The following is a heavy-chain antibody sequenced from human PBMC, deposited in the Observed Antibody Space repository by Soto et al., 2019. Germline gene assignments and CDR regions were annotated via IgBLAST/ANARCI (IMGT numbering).Heavy chain of an antibody. CDR1: GCSISNGDYY. V-gene: IGHV4-30-4*01. Sequence: LSLTFSVAGCSISNGDYYWTWIRQPPGKGLEWIGFIYHSGTTYYSPSLRSRLSISMDTSKNLFSLNLSSVIAADTAVYYCARASAVVGGGFDLWGPGTLVTVSS. D-gene: IGHD5-18*01. CDR2: IYHSGTT. J-gene: IGHJ4*02. CDR3: ARASAVVGGGFDL.